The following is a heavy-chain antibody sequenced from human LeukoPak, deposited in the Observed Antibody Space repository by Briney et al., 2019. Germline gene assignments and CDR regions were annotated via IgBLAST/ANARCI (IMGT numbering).Heavy chain of an antibody. D-gene: IGHD5/OR15-5a*01. CDR3: ATPGVSTSANYYMSV. V-gene: IGHV3-48*03. Sequence: AGGSLRLSCAASGFTFSSYEMNWVRQAPGKGLEWVSYISSSGSTIYYADSVKGRFTISRDNAENSLYLQMNSLRAEDTAVYYCATPGVSTSANYYMSVWGKGTTVTISS. CDR1: GFTFSSYE. J-gene: IGHJ6*03. CDR2: ISSSGSTI.